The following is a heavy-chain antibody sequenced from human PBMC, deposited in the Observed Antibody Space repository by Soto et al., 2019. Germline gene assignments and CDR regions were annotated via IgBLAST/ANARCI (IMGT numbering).Heavy chain of an antibody. CDR1: GYIFNSVG. J-gene: IGHJ4*02. D-gene: IGHD1-20*01. CDR3: ARDLNWNNVLGFDS. CDR2: VSTYSEHT. V-gene: IGHV1-18*01. Sequence: RLVQSGDEVKKAGASVKVSCRASGYIFNSVGISWLRQVPGEGLEWMGWVSTYSEHTKSVQKFQDRVTLTADTSTSTVHMELRSLRSADTAVYYCARDLNWNNVLGFDSWGQGTLVTASS.